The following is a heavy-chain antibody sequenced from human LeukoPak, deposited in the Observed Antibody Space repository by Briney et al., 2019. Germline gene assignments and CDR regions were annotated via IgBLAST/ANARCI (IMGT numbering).Heavy chain of an antibody. CDR1: GFTFSRYW. CDR3: ARIREEMATMTYYYDD. J-gene: IGHJ4*02. V-gene: IGHV3-7*01. CDR2: IKQDGGDK. Sequence: SGGSLRLSCAASGFTFSRYWMSWVRQAPGKGPEWVANIKQDGGDKYYVDSVKGRFTISRDNAKSSLYLQMNSLRAEDTAVYYCARIREEMATMTYYYDDWGQGTLVTVSS. D-gene: IGHD5-24*01.